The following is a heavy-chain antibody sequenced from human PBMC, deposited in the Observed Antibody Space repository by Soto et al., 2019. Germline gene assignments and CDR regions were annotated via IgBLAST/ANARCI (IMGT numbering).Heavy chain of an antibody. CDR3: ARQKTPMAAAPKLINYCYYYGMDV. J-gene: IGHJ6*02. D-gene: IGHD6-13*01. CDR2: IIPIFGTA. Sequence: QVQLVQSGAEVKKPGSSVKVSCKDSGGTFSSYAISWVRQAPGQGLEWMGGIIPIFGTANYAQKFQGRVTITANESTSTAYMKLSSLRSADTAVYYCARQKTPMAAAPKLINYCYYYGMDVWGQGTMVTVSS. CDR1: GGTFSSYA. V-gene: IGHV1-69*01.